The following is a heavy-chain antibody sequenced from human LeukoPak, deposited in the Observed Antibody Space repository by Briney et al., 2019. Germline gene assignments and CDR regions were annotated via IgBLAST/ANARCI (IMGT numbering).Heavy chain of an antibody. Sequence: ASVKVSCKASGYTFTSYAINWVRQAPGQGFEWMGWINTYNGNTNYAQKLQGRVTMTADISTSTAYMELRSLRSDDTAVYHCARGGSRMVMYGSLDYWGQGSLVTVSS. D-gene: IGHD2-8*02. J-gene: IGHJ4*02. V-gene: IGHV1-18*01. CDR3: ARGGSRMVMYGSLDY. CDR2: INTYNGNT. CDR1: GYTFTSYA.